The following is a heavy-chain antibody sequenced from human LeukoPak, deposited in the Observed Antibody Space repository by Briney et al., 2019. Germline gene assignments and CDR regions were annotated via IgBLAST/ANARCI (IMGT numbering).Heavy chain of an antibody. CDR1: GYSISSGYY. CDR3: ARGGSVHYFDY. V-gene: IGHV4-38-2*01. J-gene: IGHJ4*02. CDR2: INHSGTT. Sequence: SETLSLTCAVSGYSISSGYYWGWIRQPPGKGLEWIGEINHSGTTNYNPSLKSRVTMSVDTSKNQFSLKLSSVTAADTAVYYCARGGSVHYFDYWGQGTLVTVSS. D-gene: IGHD3-16*01.